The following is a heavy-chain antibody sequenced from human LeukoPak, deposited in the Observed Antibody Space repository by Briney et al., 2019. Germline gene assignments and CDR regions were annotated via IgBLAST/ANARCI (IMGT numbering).Heavy chain of an antibody. V-gene: IGHV3-7*05. Sequence: PGGSLILSCAASGFTFRSHWMNWVRQAPGKGLEWVANIKQDGSEKYCVDSVKGRFTISRDNAKKSLYLQMNSLRAEDTAVYYCAGSRVPGAVDIWGQGTVVTVSS. CDR1: GFTFRSHW. CDR2: IKQDGSEK. CDR3: AGSRVPGAVDI. D-gene: IGHD2-15*01. J-gene: IGHJ3*02.